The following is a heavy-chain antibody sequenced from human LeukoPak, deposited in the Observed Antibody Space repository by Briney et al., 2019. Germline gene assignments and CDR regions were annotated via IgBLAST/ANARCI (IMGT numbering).Heavy chain of an antibody. Sequence: PSETLSLTCTVSGGSLSSYYWSWIRQPPGKGLEWIGYIYYSGSTNYNPSLKSRVTISVDTSKNQFSLKLSSVTAADTAVYYCARVSSSWYFDYWGQGTLVTVSS. V-gene: IGHV4-59*01. D-gene: IGHD6-13*01. J-gene: IGHJ4*02. CDR3: ARVSSSWYFDY. CDR1: GGSLSSYY. CDR2: IYYSGST.